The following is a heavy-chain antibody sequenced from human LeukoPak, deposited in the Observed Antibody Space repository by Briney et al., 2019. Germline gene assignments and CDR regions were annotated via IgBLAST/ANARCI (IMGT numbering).Heavy chain of an antibody. Sequence: VASVKVSCKASGYTFTGYYMHWVRQAPGQGLEWMGWINPSGGSTSYAQKFQGRVTMTRDTSTSTVYMELSSLRSEDTAVYYCARARGTGTTNDYWGQGTLVTVSS. CDR2: INPSGGST. D-gene: IGHD1-1*01. V-gene: IGHV1-46*01. CDR3: ARARGTGTTNDY. CDR1: GYTFTGYY. J-gene: IGHJ4*02.